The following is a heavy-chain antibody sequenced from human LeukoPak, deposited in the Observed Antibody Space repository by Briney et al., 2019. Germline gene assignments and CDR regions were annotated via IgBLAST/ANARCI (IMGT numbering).Heavy chain of an antibody. D-gene: IGHD3-22*01. Sequence: GGSLRLSCAASGFTFTNYGMHWVRQAPGKGLEWVAFIGYDGSNKYYADSVKGRFTVSRDKSKNTLYLQMNSLRTEDTAVYYYAKGLYYKDRSGYPAWGQGTLVTISS. CDR2: IGYDGSNK. CDR3: AKGLYYKDRSGYPA. J-gene: IGHJ5*02. CDR1: GFTFTNYG. V-gene: IGHV3-30*02.